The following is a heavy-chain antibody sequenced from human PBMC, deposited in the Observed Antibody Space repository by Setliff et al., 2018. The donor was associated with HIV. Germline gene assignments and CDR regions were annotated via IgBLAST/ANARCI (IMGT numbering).Heavy chain of an antibody. CDR2: FYQSGNI. V-gene: IGHV4-38-2*01. CDR3: ARGGRSWFQNFHGAFDV. CDR1: GYSISSDYF. J-gene: IGHJ3*01. Sequence: SETLSLTCAVSGYSISSDYFWGWIRQSPGKGLEWIGSFYQSGNIYYNPSLKSRVTISVDTSKNQFSPRLTSVTAADTAVYYCARGGRSWFQNFHGAFDVWGQGTMVTVSS. D-gene: IGHD3-16*01.